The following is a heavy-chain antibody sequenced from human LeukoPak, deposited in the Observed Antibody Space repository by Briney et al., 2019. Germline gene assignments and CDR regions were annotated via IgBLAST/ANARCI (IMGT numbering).Heavy chain of an antibody. V-gene: IGHV3-43*01. J-gene: IGHJ4*02. CDR1: GFTFDDYT. Sequence: GGSLRLSCAASGFTFDDYTMHWVRQAPGKGLEWVSLISWDGGSTYYADSVKGRFTISRDNARNTLYLQMNSLRAEDTAVYYCGRDPYYDSLDYWGQGTLVTVSS. D-gene: IGHD3-16*01. CDR3: GRDPYYDSLDY. CDR2: ISWDGGST.